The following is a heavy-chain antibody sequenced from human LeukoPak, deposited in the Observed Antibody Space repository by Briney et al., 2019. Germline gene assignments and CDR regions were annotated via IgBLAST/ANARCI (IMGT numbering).Heavy chain of an antibody. CDR3: AREWRADSCYAN. J-gene: IGHJ4*02. CDR2: IKPDGREK. CDR1: GFTFNLYW. V-gene: IGHV3-7*01. D-gene: IGHD5-12*01. Sequence: GGSLRLSCEASGFTFNLYWMSWVRQTPGKGLEWVANIKPDGREKYYVDSVKGRFSISRDNAKNSVYLQMNSLRAEDTAVYYCAREWRADSCYANWGQGSLVTVSS.